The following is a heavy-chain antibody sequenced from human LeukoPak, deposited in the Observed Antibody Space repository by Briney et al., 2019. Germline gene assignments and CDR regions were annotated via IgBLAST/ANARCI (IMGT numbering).Heavy chain of an antibody. Sequence: GGSLRLSCAASGFTFSSYAMSWVRQAPGKGLEWVSFISPSGDRTSNADSVEGRFTISRDNTRNTLYLQMNSLRHEDTVVYYCAIMHGYYDGSGFWVQWGQGTLVTVSS. J-gene: IGHJ4*02. CDR1: GFTFSSYA. D-gene: IGHD3-22*01. CDR3: AIMHGYYDGSGFWVQ. V-gene: IGHV3-23*01. CDR2: ISPSGDRT.